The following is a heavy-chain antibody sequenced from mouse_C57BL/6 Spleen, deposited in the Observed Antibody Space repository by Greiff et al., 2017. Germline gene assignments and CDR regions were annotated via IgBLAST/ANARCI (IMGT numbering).Heavy chain of an antibody. J-gene: IGHJ1*03. CDR3: ARRGYYYGSSYRRYFDV. V-gene: IGHV1-59*01. CDR1: GYTFTSYW. Sequence: VKLQQPGAELVRPGTSVKLSCKASGYTFTSYWMHWVKQRPGQGLEWIGVIDPSDSYTNYNQKFKGKATLTVDTSSSTAYMQLSSLTSEDSAVYYCARRGYYYGSSYRRYFDVWGTGTTVTVSS. D-gene: IGHD1-1*01. CDR2: IDPSDSYT.